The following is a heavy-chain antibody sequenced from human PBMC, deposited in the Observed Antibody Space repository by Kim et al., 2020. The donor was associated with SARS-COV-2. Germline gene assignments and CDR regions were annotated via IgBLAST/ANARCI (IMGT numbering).Heavy chain of an antibody. CDR2: ISYDGSNK. CDR1: GFTFSSYA. J-gene: IGHJ5*02. D-gene: IGHD3-10*01. CDR3: ARAGGSWFDP. V-gene: IGHV3-30*04. Sequence: GGSLRLSCAASGFTFSSYAMHWVRQAPGKGLEWVAVISYDGSNKYYADSVKGRFTISRDNSKTTLYLQMNSLRAEDTAVYYCARAGGSWFDPWGQGTLFT.